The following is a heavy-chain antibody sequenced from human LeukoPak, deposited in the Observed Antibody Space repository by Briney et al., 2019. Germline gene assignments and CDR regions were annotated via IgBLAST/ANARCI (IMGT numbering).Heavy chain of an antibody. CDR1: GFTVSSNY. CDR2: IYSGGST. J-gene: IGHJ4*02. D-gene: IGHD3-9*01. Sequence: GGSLRLSCAASGFTVSSNYMSWVRQAPGKGLEWVSVIYSGGSTYYADSVKGRFTISRDNSKNTLYLQMNSLRAEDTAVYYCAKELKLRYFDWLFPSDYWGQGTLVTVSS. V-gene: IGHV3-53*01. CDR3: AKELKLRYFDWLFPSDY.